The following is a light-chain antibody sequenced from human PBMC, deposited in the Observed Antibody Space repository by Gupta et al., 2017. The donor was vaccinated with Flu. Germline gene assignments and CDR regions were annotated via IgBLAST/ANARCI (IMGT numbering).Light chain of an antibody. J-gene: IGKJ3*01. CDR2: LGS. Sequence: DIVMTQSPLSLPVTPGETASISCRSSQSLLHYQENNYLDWYLQKPGQSPQLLIYLGSSRAHGVPDRFSGSGSGTDCTLKISRVEADDVGVYYCRQALQTPFTFGPGTEVHIK. CDR1: QSLLHYQENNY. V-gene: IGKV2-28*01. CDR3: RQALQTPFT.